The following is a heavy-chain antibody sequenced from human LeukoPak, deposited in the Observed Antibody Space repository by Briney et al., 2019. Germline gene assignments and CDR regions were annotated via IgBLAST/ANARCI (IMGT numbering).Heavy chain of an antibody. CDR2: IYHSGST. CDR3: TGNGYYSLEY. CDR1: GGSISSTSW. J-gene: IGHJ4*02. Sequence: SGTLSLTCAVSGGSISSTSWWSWVRQPPGKGLEWIGEIYHSGSTNYNPSLKSRVIISVDKSKNQFSLKLSSVTAADTAVYYCTGNGYYSLEYWGQGTLVTVSS. V-gene: IGHV4-4*02. D-gene: IGHD3-3*01.